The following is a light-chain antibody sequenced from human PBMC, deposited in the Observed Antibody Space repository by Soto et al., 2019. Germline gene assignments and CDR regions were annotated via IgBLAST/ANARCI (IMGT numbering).Light chain of an antibody. V-gene: IGLV2-11*01. J-gene: IGLJ1*01. Sequence: QSALTQPRSVSGSPGQSVTISCTGTSSYVATYNYVSWYQQFPGKAPKLILYDVTKRPPGVPDRFSGSKSGNTASLTISGLQADDEADYYCCSLTTSHTYVFGSGTKLTVL. CDR1: SSYVATYNY. CDR3: CSLTTSHTYV. CDR2: DVT.